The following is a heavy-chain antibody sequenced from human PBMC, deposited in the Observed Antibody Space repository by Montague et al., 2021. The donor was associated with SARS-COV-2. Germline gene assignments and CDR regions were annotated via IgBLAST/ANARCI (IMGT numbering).Heavy chain of an antibody. CDR2: NTYNSDS. CDR3: VRGKNLRWFYY. J-gene: IGHJ4*02. Sequence: SETLSLTCTASGGSMSTTTHCWGRNPPAPGRGRLGIVTNTYNSDSNYYLSRKSRVTISVDTSKIQFSLQLTSVTAADAAVYYCVRGKNLRWFYYWGQGTLVSVSS. CDR1: GGSMSTTTHC. V-gene: IGHV4-39*07. D-gene: IGHD2-15*01.